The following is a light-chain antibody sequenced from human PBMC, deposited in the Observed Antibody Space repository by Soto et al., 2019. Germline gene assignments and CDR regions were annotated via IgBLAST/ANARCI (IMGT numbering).Light chain of an antibody. Sequence: DIQMTQSPSALSASVGDRVTITCRASQTISSWLAWYQQKPGEAPRLLIYQASSLETEVPSRFSGSGSGTEFTLTISSLQPDDFATYYCQQYNSYSTFGQGTKVDIK. V-gene: IGKV1-5*03. CDR3: QQYNSYST. CDR1: QTISSW. J-gene: IGKJ1*01. CDR2: QAS.